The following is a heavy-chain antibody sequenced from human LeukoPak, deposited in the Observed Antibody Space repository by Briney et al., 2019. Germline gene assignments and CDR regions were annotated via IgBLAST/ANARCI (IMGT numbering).Heavy chain of an antibody. Sequence: AGGSLRLSCLASGFTLNNYAMNWVRQAPGKGLEWVSCISGSGGSTYHADYVKGRFTISRDNSKKTLYLQMNNLRAEDTAVYYCARVYSGSRDYWGQGTLVTVSS. CDR3: ARVYSGSRDY. J-gene: IGHJ4*02. CDR2: ISGSGGST. CDR1: GFTLNNYA. V-gene: IGHV3-23*01. D-gene: IGHD1-26*01.